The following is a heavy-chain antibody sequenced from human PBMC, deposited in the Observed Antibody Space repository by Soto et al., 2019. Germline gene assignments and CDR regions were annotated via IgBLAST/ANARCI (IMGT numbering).Heavy chain of an antibody. Sequence: PGGSLRLSCAASGFTFSSYAMHWVRQAPGKGLEWVAVIAYDGRNKYYADSVKGRFTISRDNSKNTLYLQMNSLRIEDTAVYYCARELERFFDYWGQGTLVTVSS. CDR1: GFTFSSYA. V-gene: IGHV3-30*04. CDR3: ARELERFFDY. D-gene: IGHD1-1*01. J-gene: IGHJ4*02. CDR2: IAYDGRNK.